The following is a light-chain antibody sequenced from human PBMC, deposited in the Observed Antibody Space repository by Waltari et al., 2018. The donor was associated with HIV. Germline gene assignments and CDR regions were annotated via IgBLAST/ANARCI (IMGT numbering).Light chain of an antibody. CDR3: QAWGTSNVV. CDR1: ELGSRY. V-gene: IGLV3-1*01. J-gene: IGLJ2*01. Sequence: SYELTQPPSVSVSPGETASITCSGDELGSRYVSWYQQKPGQSPLLVIYQDTKRPSGIPERFSGANSGNTGTLTLSGTQTMDEADYYCQAWGTSNVVFGGGTKLTVL. CDR2: QDT.